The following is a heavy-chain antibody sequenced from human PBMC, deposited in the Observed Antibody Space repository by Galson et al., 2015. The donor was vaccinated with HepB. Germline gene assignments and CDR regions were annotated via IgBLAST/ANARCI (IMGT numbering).Heavy chain of an antibody. D-gene: IGHD5-24*01. CDR3: ARGRRWLQFSWFDP. Sequence: QVQLQESGPGLVKPSETLSLTCTVSGGSISSYYWSWIRQPPGKGLEWIGYIYYSGSTNYNPSLKSRVTISVDTSKNQFSLKLSSVTAADTAVYYCARGRRWLQFSWFDPWGQGTLVTVSS. J-gene: IGHJ5*02. V-gene: IGHV4-59*01. CDR2: IYYSGST. CDR1: GGSISSYY.